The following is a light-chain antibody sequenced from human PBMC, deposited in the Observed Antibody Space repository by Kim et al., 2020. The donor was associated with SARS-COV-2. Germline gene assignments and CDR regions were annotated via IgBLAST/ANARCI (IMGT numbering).Light chain of an antibody. CDR2: DVS. Sequence: QSTNISCPGNSIDVDYYNYASWYQNHPGKAPKLMIYDVSNRPSGVSNRFSGSKSGNTASLTISGLQAEDEADYYCSSYTSSRTNYVFGTGTKVTVL. J-gene: IGLJ1*01. CDR1: SIDVDYYNY. CDR3: SSYTSSRTNYV. V-gene: IGLV2-14*03.